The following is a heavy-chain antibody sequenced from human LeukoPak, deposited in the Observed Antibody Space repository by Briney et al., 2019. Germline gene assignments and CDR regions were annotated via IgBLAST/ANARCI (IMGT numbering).Heavy chain of an antibody. D-gene: IGHD2-8*01. CDR3: ARDRHCSNGVCHNSPGMDV. J-gene: IGHJ6*02. CDR2: ISYDGSNK. V-gene: IGHV3-30-3*01. CDR1: GFTFSSYA. Sequence: QPGGSLRLSCAASGFTFSSYAMHWVRQAPGKGLEWVAVISYDGSNKYYADSVKGRFTISRDNSKNTLYLQMNSLRAEDTAVYYCARDRHCSNGVCHNSPGMDVWGQGTTVTVSS.